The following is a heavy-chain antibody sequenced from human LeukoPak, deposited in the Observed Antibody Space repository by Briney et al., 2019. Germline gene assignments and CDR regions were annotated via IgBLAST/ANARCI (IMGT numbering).Heavy chain of an antibody. Sequence: GESLRLSCAASGFTSSSYWMHWVRQAPGKGLVWVSRINSDGSNTNYADSVKGRSTISRDNAKNTAYLQMNSLRAEDTAVYYCARGRGPYGWFDPWGQGTLVTVSS. CDR2: INSDGSNT. CDR3: ARGRGPYGWFDP. J-gene: IGHJ5*02. V-gene: IGHV3-74*01. D-gene: IGHD3-10*01. CDR1: GFTSSSYW.